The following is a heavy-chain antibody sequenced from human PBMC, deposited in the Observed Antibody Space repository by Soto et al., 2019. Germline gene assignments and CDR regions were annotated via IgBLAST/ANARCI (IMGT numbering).Heavy chain of an antibody. J-gene: IGHJ4*02. V-gene: IGHV3-74*01. CDR2: VDSAGSGT. CDR3: ATVFEH. CDR1: GITFSGFW. Sequence: VPLVESGGGSVQPGGSLRLSCVASGITFSGFWMHWVRQVPGKGLVWVARVDSAGSGTSYADSVKGRFTISRDNAKNTLYVQVDCLRVGETAVYYCATVFEHWGQGIPVTVSS.